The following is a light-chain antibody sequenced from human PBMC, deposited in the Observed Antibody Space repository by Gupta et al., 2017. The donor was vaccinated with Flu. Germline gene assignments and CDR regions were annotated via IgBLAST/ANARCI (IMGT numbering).Light chain of an antibody. J-gene: IGKJ3*01. CDR2: DAS. V-gene: IGKV1-33*01. Sequence: DIQMTQSPSSLSASVGDRVTITCQASHNINNYLNWYQQKPGKAPKLLIYDASNLGTGVPSRFSGSGSGTDFTFTISSLQPEDFATYFCQQSATLPRTFGQGTKVDIK. CDR1: HNINNY. CDR3: QQSATLPRT.